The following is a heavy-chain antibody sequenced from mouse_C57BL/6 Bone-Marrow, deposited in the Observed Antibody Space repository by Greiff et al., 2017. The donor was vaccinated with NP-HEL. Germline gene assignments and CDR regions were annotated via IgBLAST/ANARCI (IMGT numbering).Heavy chain of an antibody. CDR1: GYSFTSYC. D-gene: IGHD3-2*02. J-gene: IGHJ2*01. CDR3: ERDSSCSLFDY. V-gene: IGHV1-52*01. Sequence: QVQLQQPGAELVRPGSSVKLSCKASGYSFTSYCMHWVKQSPIKSLEWIGDINPSYSATHYNQKFKVKATLPVDKSSSTAYMQLSSLTSEDSAVYYCERDSSCSLFDYWGQGTTLTVSS. CDR2: INPSYSAT.